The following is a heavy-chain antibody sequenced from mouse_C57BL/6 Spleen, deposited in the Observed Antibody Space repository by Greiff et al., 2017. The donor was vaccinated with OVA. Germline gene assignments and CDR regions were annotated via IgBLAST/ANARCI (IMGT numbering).Heavy chain of an antibody. J-gene: IGHJ4*01. CDR2: IHPNSGST. V-gene: IGHV1-64*01. CDR3: AKTTTGYAMDY. Sequence: QVQLQQPGAELVKPGASVKLSCKASGYTFTSYWMHWVKQRPGQGLEWIGMIHPNSGSTNYNEKFKSKATLSVDKSSSTTYMQLSSLTSEDSAVYYCAKTTTGYAMDYWGQGTSVTVSS. CDR1: GYTFTSYW. D-gene: IGHD1-1*01.